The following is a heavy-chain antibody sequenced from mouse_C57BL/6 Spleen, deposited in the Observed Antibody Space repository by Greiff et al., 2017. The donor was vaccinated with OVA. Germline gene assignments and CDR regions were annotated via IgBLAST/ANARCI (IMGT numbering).Heavy chain of an antibody. Sequence: VHLVESGAELVRPGASVTLSCKASGYTFTDYEMHWVKQTPVHGLEWIGAIDPETGGTAYNQKFKGKAILTADKSSSTAYMELRSLTSEDSAVYYCTRDGYKGDWGQGTTLTVSS. V-gene: IGHV1-15*01. D-gene: IGHD1-3*01. CDR1: GYTFTDYE. CDR3: TRDGYKGD. CDR2: IDPETGGT. J-gene: IGHJ2*01.